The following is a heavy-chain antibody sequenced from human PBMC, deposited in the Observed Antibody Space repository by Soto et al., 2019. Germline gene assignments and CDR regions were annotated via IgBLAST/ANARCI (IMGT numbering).Heavy chain of an antibody. V-gene: IGHV3-48*01. Sequence: GGSLRLSCAASGFTFSSYSMNWVRQAPGKGLEWVSYISSSSTIYYADSVKGRFTISRDNAKNSLYLQMNSLRAEDTAVYYCARDPRPAPYSSSWYSAFDIWGQGTMVTVSS. D-gene: IGHD6-13*01. CDR2: ISSSSTI. J-gene: IGHJ3*02. CDR3: ARDPRPAPYSSSWYSAFDI. CDR1: GFTFSSYS.